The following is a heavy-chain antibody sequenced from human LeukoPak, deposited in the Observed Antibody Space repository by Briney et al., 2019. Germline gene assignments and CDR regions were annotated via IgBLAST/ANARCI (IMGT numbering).Heavy chain of an antibody. V-gene: IGHV1-2*02. D-gene: IGHD3-10*01. CDR1: GYTFTQYY. J-gene: IGHJ4*02. Sequence: ASVKVSCKTSGYTFTQYYIYWVRQAPGQGLEWRGWIDPSTGGTNYAQNFQGRVTMTRDTSTTTVYMELSSLKSDDTAVYHCARGNNYGSGSLFYGWGQGTLVTVSS. CDR3: ARGNNYGSGSLFYG. CDR2: IDPSTGGT.